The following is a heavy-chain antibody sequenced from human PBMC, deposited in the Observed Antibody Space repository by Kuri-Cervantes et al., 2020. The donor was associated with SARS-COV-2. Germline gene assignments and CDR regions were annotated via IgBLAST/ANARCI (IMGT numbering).Heavy chain of an antibody. V-gene: IGHV3-48*03. CDR2: ISSSGSTI. CDR3: ARLNSGSHDY. J-gene: IGHJ4*02. CDR1: GFTFSSSE. Sequence: GESLKISCVASGFTFSSSEMNWVRQAPGKGLEWVSYISSSGSTIYYADSVKGRFTISRDNSKNTLYLQMNSLRAEDTAVYYCARLNSGSHDYWGQGTLVTVSS. D-gene: IGHD1-26*01.